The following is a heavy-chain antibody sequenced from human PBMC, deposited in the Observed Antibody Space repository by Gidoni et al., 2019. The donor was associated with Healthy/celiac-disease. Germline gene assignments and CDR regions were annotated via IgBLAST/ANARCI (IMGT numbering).Heavy chain of an antibody. J-gene: IGHJ6*03. CDR3: ARGYYDFWSGYSTYYYYYMDV. Sequence: EVQLVESGGGLVKPGGSLRLSCAASGFTFRSYSMTWVRQALGKGLEWVSSISSSSSYIYYADAVKGRFTISRDNAKNSLYLQMNSLRAEDTAVYYCARGYYDFWSGYSTYYYYYMDVWGKGTTVTVSS. CDR1: GFTFRSYS. V-gene: IGHV3-21*01. CDR2: ISSSSSYI. D-gene: IGHD3-3*01.